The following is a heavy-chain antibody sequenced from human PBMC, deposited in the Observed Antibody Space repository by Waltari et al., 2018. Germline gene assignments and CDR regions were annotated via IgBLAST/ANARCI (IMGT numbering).Heavy chain of an antibody. CDR1: GGTFSTHM. Sequence: QVQLVQSGAEGTKPESSVKVSCQASGGTFSTHMITWVRQAPGQGLEWMGQITPILGIANYAQKFQARVTITADESTSTSYMELSSLTSEDTAVYYCARGAAPMAVTSLDFWGQGTLVTVSS. V-gene: IGHV1-69*04. CDR2: ITPILGIA. CDR3: ARGAAPMAVTSLDF. J-gene: IGHJ4*02. D-gene: IGHD2-2*01.